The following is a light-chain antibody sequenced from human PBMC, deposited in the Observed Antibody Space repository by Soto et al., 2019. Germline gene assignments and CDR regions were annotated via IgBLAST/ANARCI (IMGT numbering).Light chain of an antibody. CDR3: SSYSSTSTLVV. V-gene: IGLV2-14*01. Sequence: QSVRTQPASVSGSLGQSITISCTEASSDIGGYNYVSWYQQCSGKAPKLMMYRVSNRPSGDSNRFSGSKSGDTASLTISGLQAEDEADYHCSSYSSTSTLVVFGTGTKVTVL. CDR2: RVS. J-gene: IGLJ1*01. CDR1: SSDIGGYNY.